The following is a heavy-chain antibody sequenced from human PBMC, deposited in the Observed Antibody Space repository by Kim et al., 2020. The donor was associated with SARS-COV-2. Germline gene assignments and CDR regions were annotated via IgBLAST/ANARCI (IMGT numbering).Heavy chain of an antibody. CDR1: GGSISSGSYY. V-gene: IGHV4-61*02. Sequence: SETLSLTCTVSGGSISSGSYYWSWIRQPAGKGLEWIGRIYTSGSTNYNPSLKSRVTISVDTSKNQFSLKLSSVTAADTAVYYCARDQYYYGSGSLLGHYYYYGMDGWGQGTTVTVSS. J-gene: IGHJ6*02. D-gene: IGHD3-10*01. CDR3: ARDQYYYGSGSLLGHYYYYGMDG. CDR2: IYTSGST.